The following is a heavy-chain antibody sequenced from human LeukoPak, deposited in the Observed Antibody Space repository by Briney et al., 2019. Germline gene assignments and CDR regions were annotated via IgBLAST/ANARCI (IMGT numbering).Heavy chain of an antibody. D-gene: IGHD3-22*01. J-gene: IGHJ4*02. CDR2: IYYSGST. CDR3: ARGLYYYDSSVGY. Sequence: PSETLSLTCTVSGGSISSSSYYWGWIRQPPGKGLEWIGSIYYSGSTYYNPSLKSRVTISADTSKNQFSLKLRSVTAADTAVYYCARGLYYYDSSVGYWGQGTLVTVSS. V-gene: IGHV4-39*07. CDR1: GGSISSSSYY.